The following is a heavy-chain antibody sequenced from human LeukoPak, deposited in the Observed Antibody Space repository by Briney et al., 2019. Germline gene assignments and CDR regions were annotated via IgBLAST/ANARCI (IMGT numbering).Heavy chain of an antibody. V-gene: IGHV4-34*01. Sequence: SESLSLTCAVYGGSFSGYYWSWIRQPPGKGLEWIGEINHSGSTNYNPSIKSRVTISVDTSKNQFSLKLSSVTAADTAVYYCARRDVAAASTLVGEQIDYWGQGTLVTVSS. J-gene: IGHJ4*02. CDR3: ARRDVAAASTLVGEQIDY. D-gene: IGHD6-13*01. CDR1: GGSFSGYY. CDR2: INHSGST.